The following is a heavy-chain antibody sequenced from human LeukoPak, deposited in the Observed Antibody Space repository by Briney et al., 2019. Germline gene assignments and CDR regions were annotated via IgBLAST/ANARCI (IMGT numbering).Heavy chain of an antibody. CDR3: ASRNDILTGYVFDF. D-gene: IGHD3-9*01. Sequence: NPSETLSLTCTVSGGSVSSSIYYWGWIRQPPGKGLEWIGSIYYSGSTSYNPSLKSRVTISVDTSKNQFSLKLTSVTAADTAVYYCASRNDILTGYVFDFWGQGTLVTVS. CDR1: GGSVSSSIYY. V-gene: IGHV4-39*01. CDR2: IYYSGST. J-gene: IGHJ4*02.